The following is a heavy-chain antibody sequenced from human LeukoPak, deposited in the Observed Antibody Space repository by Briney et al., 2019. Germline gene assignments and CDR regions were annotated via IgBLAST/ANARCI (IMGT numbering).Heavy chain of an antibody. V-gene: IGHV4-30-2*01. J-gene: IGHJ3*02. CDR3: ARHGPPQYYDFWSGYYFHAFDI. CDR2: SYNSGRT. CDR1: GGSISSGGYS. D-gene: IGHD3-3*01. Sequence: SQTLSLTCAVSGGSISSGGYSWSWIRQPPGKGLGWIGYSYNSGRTYYNPSLKSRVTISVDRSKNQFSLKLSSVTAADTAVYYCARHGPPQYYDFWSGYYFHAFDIWGQGTMVTVSS.